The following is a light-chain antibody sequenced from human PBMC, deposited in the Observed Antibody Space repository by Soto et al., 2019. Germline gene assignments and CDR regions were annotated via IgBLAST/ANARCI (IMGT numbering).Light chain of an antibody. V-gene: IGKV3-20*01. CDR2: GAS. Sequence: EIVLTQSPGTLSLSPGERATLSCRASQSVSSSYLAWYQQKPGQAPRLLIYGASSRATGIPDRFSGSGSGKDFTLTISRLEPEDFAVYYCQQYGRSLLTFGGGTKVDIK. CDR3: QQYGRSLLT. CDR1: QSVSSSY. J-gene: IGKJ4*01.